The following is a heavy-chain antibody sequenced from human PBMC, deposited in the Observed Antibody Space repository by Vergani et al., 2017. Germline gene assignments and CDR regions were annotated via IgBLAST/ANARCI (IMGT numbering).Heavy chain of an antibody. J-gene: IGHJ6*03. CDR3: ARGVRWFTDYYYYMDV. Sequence: QVQRQQWGAGLLKPSETLSLTCAVYGGSFSGYYWSWIRQPPGKGLEWIGEINHSGSTNYNPSLKSRVTISVDTSKNQFSLKLSSVTAADTAVYYCARGVRWFTDYYYYMDVWGKGTTVTVSS. CDR1: GGSFSGYY. D-gene: IGHD3-10*01. CDR2: INHSGST. V-gene: IGHV4-34*01.